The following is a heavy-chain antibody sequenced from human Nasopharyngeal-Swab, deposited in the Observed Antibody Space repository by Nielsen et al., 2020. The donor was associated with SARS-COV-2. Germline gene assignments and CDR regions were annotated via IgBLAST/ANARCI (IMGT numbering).Heavy chain of an antibody. J-gene: IGHJ4*02. D-gene: IGHD3-10*01. V-gene: IGHV3-21*01. CDR1: GVTFSSYA. CDR3: ASSPITMVRGVTDY. Sequence: GESLKISCAASGVTFSSYAMNWVRQAPGKGLEWVSSISSSSSYIYYADSVKGRFTISRDNAKNSLYLQMNSLRAEDTAVYYCASSPITMVRGVTDYWGQGTLVTVSS. CDR2: ISSSSSYI.